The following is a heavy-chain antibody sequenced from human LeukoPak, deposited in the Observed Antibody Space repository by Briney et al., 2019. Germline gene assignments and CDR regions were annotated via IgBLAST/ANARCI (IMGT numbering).Heavy chain of an antibody. CDR3: ARSIAARPYYYGMDV. D-gene: IGHD6-6*01. CDR2: ISSNGGST. V-gene: IGHV3-64*01. J-gene: IGHJ6*02. CDR1: GFTFSSYA. Sequence: PGGSLRLSCAASGFTFSSYAMHWVRQAPGKGLEYVSAISSNGGSTYYANSVKGRFTISRDNSKNTLYLQMGSLRAEDMAVYYCARSIAARPYYYGMDVWGQGTTVTVSS.